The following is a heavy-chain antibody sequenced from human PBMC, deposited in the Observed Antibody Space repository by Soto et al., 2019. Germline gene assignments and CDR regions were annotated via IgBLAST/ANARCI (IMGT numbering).Heavy chain of an antibody. V-gene: IGHV3-21*06. CDR3: ATDSLYSTTWYDYFDL. CDR2: ISRTGDDV. Sequence: EGQLVESGGGLVKPGGSLRLSCAASGFIFTNYGMHWVSQAPGKGLEWVASISRTGDDVLYADSVKGRFSISRDNAKNSLSLQMSSLRVEDTSVYYCATDSLYSTTWYDYFDLWGQGTLVTVSS. D-gene: IGHD4-17*01. CDR1: GFIFTNYG. J-gene: IGHJ5*02.